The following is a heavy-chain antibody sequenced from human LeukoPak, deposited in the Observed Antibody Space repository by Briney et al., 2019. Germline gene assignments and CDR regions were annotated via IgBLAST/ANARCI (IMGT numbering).Heavy chain of an antibody. V-gene: IGHV4-34*01. J-gene: IGHJ4*02. D-gene: IGHD3-22*01. CDR1: GGSFSGYY. Sequence: SETLSLTCAVYGGSFSGYYWSWIRQPPGKGLEWIGEINHSGSTNYNPSLKSRVTISVDTSKNQFSLKLSSVTAADTAVYYCARGVNYYDSSGYYFYWGQGTLVTVSS. CDR3: ARGVNYYDSSGYYFY. CDR2: INHSGST.